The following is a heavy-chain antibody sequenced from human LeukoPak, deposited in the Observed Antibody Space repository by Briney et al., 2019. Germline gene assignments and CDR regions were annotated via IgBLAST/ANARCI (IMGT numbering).Heavy chain of an antibody. CDR2: VHHSGGGNR. D-gene: IGHD3-22*01. Sequence: PSETLPLPCPVSGGSLSTTSWWVWLPPPPGKGLEWIGEVHHSGGGNRHHHPPLKSRATISVDTSKNQFSLKLSSVTAADTAVYYCARGSSAMIAYGDYWGQGTLDTVSS. CDR1: GGSLSTTSW. V-gene: IGHV4-4*02. CDR3: ARGSSAMIAYGDY. J-gene: IGHJ4*02.